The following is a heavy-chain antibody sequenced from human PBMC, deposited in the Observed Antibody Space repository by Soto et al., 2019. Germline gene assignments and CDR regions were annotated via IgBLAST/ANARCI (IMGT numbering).Heavy chain of an antibody. J-gene: IGHJ1*01. Sequence: ASVKVSCKVSGYTLTELSMHWVRQAPGKGLEWMGGFDPEDGETIYAQKFQGRVTMTEDTSTDTAYMELSSLRSEDTAVYYCATEVVGATGLAEYFQHWGQGTLVTVSS. D-gene: IGHD1-26*01. V-gene: IGHV1-24*01. CDR3: ATEVVGATGLAEYFQH. CDR2: FDPEDGET. CDR1: GYTLTELS.